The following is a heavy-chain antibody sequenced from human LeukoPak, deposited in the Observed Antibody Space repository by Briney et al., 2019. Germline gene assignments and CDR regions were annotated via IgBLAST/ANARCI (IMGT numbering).Heavy chain of an antibody. J-gene: IGHJ4*02. CDR1: GFTFSSYA. CDR2: ISGSGGST. Sequence: GGSLRLSCAASGFTFSSYAMSWVRQAPGKGLEWVSAISGSGGSTYYADSVKGWFTISRDNSKNTLYLQMNSLRAEDTAVYYCAKQTTFPGSYHLANFDYWGQGTLVTVSS. CDR3: AKQTTFPGSYHLANFDY. V-gene: IGHV3-23*01. D-gene: IGHD3-10*01.